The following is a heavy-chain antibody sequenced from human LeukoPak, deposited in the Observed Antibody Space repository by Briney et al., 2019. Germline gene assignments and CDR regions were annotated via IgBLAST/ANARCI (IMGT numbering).Heavy chain of an antibody. CDR3: AKGSGWYDTPFDY. Sequence: GGSLRLSCAASGFTFSSYAMSWVRQAPGKGLEWVSAISGSGGSTYYADSVKGRFTISRDNSKNTLYLQMNTLRAEDTAVYYCAKGSGWYDTPFDYWGQGTLVTVSS. CDR1: GFTFSSYA. J-gene: IGHJ4*02. V-gene: IGHV3-23*01. CDR2: ISGSGGST. D-gene: IGHD6-19*01.